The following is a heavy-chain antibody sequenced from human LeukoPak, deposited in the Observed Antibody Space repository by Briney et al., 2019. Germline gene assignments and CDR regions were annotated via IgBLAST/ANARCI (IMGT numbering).Heavy chain of an antibody. J-gene: IGHJ6*03. V-gene: IGHV3-30*02. CDR3: AREVYYYMDV. CDR1: GFTFSTYG. CDR2: IRSDGSNE. Sequence: GGSLRLSCAASGFTFSTYGIHWVRQAPGKGLEWVAFIRSDGSNEYYADSVKGRFTISRDNAKNSLYLQMNSLRAEDTAVYYCAREVYYYMDVWGKGTTVTISS.